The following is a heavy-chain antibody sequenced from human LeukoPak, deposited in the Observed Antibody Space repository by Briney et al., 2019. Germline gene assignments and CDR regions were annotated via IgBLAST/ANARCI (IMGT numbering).Heavy chain of an antibody. CDR1: GYTFTNYD. CDR2: MNPNSGNT. V-gene: IGHV1-8*01. Sequence: GASVRVSCKTSGYTFTNYDINWVRQATGQGLEWMGWMNPNSGNTGYAQKFQGRVTMTRNTSISTAYMELSSLRSEDTAVYYWARPHCISTDCHPPECFDPWGQGTLVPVSS. J-gene: IGHJ5*02. D-gene: IGHD2-2*01. CDR3: ARPHCISTDCHPPECFDP.